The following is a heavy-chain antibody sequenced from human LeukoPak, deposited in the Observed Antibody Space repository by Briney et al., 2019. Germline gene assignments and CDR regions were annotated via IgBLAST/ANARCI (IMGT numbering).Heavy chain of an antibody. J-gene: IGHJ4*02. CDR2: ISSSSSYI. D-gene: IGHD3-16*02. Sequence: AGGSLRLSCAASGFTFSSYSMNWVRQAPGKGLEWVSSISSSSSYIYYADSVKGRFTISRDNAKNSLYLQMNSLRAEDTAVYYCARGYDYVWGSYRYFNTKLDYWGQGTLVTVSS. CDR3: ARGYDYVWGSYRYFNTKLDY. CDR1: GFTFSSYS. V-gene: IGHV3-21*01.